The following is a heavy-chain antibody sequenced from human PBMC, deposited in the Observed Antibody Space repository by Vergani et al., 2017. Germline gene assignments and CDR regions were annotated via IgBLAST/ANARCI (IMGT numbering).Heavy chain of an antibody. V-gene: IGHV3-23*01. D-gene: IGHD2-15*01. CDR1: GFNFSSYA. CDR2: ISGSGGST. CDR3: AKGTLGYCRGGSCYSDY. Sequence: EVQLLESGGGLVQPGGSLRLSCAASGFNFSSYAMSWVRQAPGKGLEWVSAISGSGGSTYYADSVKGRFTISRDNSKNTLYLQMNSLRDEDTAVCYCAKGTLGYCRGGSCYSDYWGQGTLVTVSS. J-gene: IGHJ4*02.